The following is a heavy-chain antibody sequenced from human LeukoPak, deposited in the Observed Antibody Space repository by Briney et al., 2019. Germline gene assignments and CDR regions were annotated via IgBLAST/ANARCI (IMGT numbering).Heavy chain of an antibody. D-gene: IGHD1-1*01. CDR1: GFTFSGSA. CDR3: ARELNGAFDP. J-gene: IGHJ5*02. CDR2: IRSKANSYAT. V-gene: IGHV3-73*01. Sequence: PGGSLRLSCAASGFTFSGSAMHWVRQASGKGLEWVGRIRSKANSYATAYAASVKGRFTISRDDSKNTAYLQMNSLRASDTAVYYCARELNGAFDPWGQGTLVTVSS.